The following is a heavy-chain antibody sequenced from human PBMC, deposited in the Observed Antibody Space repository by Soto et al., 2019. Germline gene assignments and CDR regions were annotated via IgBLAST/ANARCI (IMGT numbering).Heavy chain of an antibody. D-gene: IGHD4-17*01. CDR2: ISAGGGST. CDR3: AHPRGYGVLDAYDT. CDR1: GFSFRTEG. Sequence: PWWCMGLSCGASGFSFRTEGMSWGRQAQGKGLEWASAISAGGGSTYYADSVKGRFTISRDNSINTLYLQMNSLRTEDTAVHYCAHPRGYGVLDAYDTSRQGAMFTV. V-gene: IGHV3-23*01. J-gene: IGHJ3*02.